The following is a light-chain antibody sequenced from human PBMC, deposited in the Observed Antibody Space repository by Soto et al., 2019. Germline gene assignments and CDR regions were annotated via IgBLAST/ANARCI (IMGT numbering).Light chain of an antibody. CDR2: GAS. V-gene: IGKV3-15*01. Sequence: EIVMTQSPATLSVSPGERATPSCRASQSTYTNLAWYQHKPGQAPRLLIYGASTRATAIPARFSGSGSGTEFTLTISSLQSEDFAVYYCQQYNKWPLTFGGGTKVEIK. J-gene: IGKJ4*01. CDR3: QQYNKWPLT. CDR1: QSTYTN.